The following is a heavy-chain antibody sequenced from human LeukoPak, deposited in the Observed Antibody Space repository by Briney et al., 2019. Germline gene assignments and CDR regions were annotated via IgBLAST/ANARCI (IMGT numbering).Heavy chain of an antibody. CDR3: AGVDDSSEAFDI. CDR2: ISSSSSYI. Sequence: PGGSLRLSCAASGFTFSSYSMNWVRQAPGKGLEWVSSISSSSSYIYYADSVKGRFTISRDNAKNSLYLQMNSLRAEDTAVYYCAGVDDSSEAFDIWGQGTMVTVSS. V-gene: IGHV3-21*01. J-gene: IGHJ3*02. CDR1: GFTFSSYS. D-gene: IGHD3-22*01.